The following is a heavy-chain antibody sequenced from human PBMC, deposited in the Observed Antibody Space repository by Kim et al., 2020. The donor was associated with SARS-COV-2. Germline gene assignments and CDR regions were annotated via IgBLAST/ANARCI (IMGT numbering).Heavy chain of an antibody. CDR3: TTVWDFAYSSG. V-gene: IGHV3-15*01. D-gene: IGHD6-19*01. CDR2: T. J-gene: IGHJ4*02. Sequence: TDYAAPVKGRFTISRDDSKNTLYLQMNSLKTEDTAVYYCTTVWDFAYSSGWGQGTLVTVSS.